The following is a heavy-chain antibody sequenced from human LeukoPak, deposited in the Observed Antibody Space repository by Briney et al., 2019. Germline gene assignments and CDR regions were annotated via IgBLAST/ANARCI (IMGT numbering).Heavy chain of an antibody. V-gene: IGHV3-21*01. CDR3: ARDPYSGSYGDYYYYMDV. Sequence: GGSLRLSCAASGFTFSSYAMHWVRQAPGKGLEWVSSITSSSTYIYYADSVKGRFTISRDNAKNSLYLQMNSLRVEDTAVYYCARDPYSGSYGDYYYYMDVWGKGTTVTISS. J-gene: IGHJ6*03. D-gene: IGHD1-26*01. CDR2: ITSSSTYI. CDR1: GFTFSSYA.